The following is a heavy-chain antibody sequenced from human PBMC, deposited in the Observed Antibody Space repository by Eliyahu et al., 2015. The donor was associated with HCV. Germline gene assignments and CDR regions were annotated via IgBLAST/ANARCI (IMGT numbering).Heavy chain of an antibody. CDR2: INGGTGXT. CDR3: AREWTGGNVDYSSTYYGMGV. Sequence: QVHIVQSGAEVKKPGASLKISCKASGYTFTSSGMHWVRQAPGQGLEWMGWINGGTGXTKNSPKFQGRVTLIADTSASTAYMELSSLRSEDTAIYYCAREWTGGNVDYSSTYYGMGVWGQGTTVTVSS. D-gene: IGHD4-11*01. V-gene: IGHV1-3*01. J-gene: IGHJ6*02. CDR1: GYTFTSSG.